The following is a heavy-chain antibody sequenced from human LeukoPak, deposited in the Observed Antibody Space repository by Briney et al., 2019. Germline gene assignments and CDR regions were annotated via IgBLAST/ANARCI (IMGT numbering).Heavy chain of an antibody. D-gene: IGHD2-2*01. V-gene: IGHV1-2*06. CDR2: INPNSGGT. CDR1: GYTFTGYY. Sequence: GASVKVSCKASGYTFTGYYMHWVRQAPGQGLEWMGRINPNSGGTNYAQKFQGRITMTRDTSISTAYMELSRLRSDDTAVYYCVVPAARESIDYWGQGTLVTVSS. CDR3: VVPAARESIDY. J-gene: IGHJ4*02.